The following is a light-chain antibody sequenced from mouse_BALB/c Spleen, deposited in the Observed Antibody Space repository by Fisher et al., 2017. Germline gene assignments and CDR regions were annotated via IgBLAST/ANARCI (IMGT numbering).Light chain of an antibody. J-gene: IGKJ2*01. CDR3: HQWSSYPYT. CDR1: SSVSSSY. Sequence: IVITQTPAILSASPGEKVTMTCRASSSVSSSYLYWYQQKPGSSPKLWIYSTSNLASGVPARFSGSGSGTSYSLTISSMEAEDAASYFCHQWSSYPYTFGGGTKLEIK. V-gene: IGKV4-79*01. CDR2: STS.